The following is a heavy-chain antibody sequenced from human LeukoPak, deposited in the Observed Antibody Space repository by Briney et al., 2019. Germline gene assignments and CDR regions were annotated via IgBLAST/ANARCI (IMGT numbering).Heavy chain of an antibody. V-gene: IGHV3-7*01. Sequence: GGSLTLSCAVSGFTFSSYWMSWVRQAPGKGLEWVASIKQGGSENYYVASVKGRFTISSANAKNSLYLQMNSLSVDATALYCWVTNGGGDSGYGNFYYWGQGTLVTVSS. J-gene: IGHJ4*02. CDR2: IKQGGSEN. CDR3: VTNGGGDSGYGNFYY. D-gene: IGHD2-8*01. CDR1: GFTFSSYW.